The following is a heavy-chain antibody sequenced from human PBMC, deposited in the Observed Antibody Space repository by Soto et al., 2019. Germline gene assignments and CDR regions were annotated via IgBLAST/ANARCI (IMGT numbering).Heavy chain of an antibody. V-gene: IGHV4-39*01. CDR2: IYYSGST. Sequence: PSETLSLTCTVSGGSISSSSYYWGWIRQPPGKGLEWIGSIYYSGSTYYNPSLKSRVTISVDASKNQFSLKLSSVTAADTAVYYCASTLYYDSSGHKGGFDYWGQGTLVTVSS. J-gene: IGHJ4*02. CDR3: ASTLYYDSSGHKGGFDY. D-gene: IGHD3-22*01. CDR1: GGSISSSSYY.